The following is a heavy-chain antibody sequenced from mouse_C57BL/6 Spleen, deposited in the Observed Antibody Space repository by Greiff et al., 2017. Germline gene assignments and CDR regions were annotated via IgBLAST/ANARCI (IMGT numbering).Heavy chain of an antibody. CDR1: GFTFRDAC. J-gene: IGHJ4*01. Sequence: EVQLMESGGGLVQPGGSMKLSCAASGFTFRDACMDWVRQSPEQGLEWVAELRNKANNHATYYAESVKGRFTISRYDSKSSVYLQMNSLRAEDTGIYYWTHSNYFYARDYWGQGTSVTVSS. V-gene: IGHV6-6*01. CDR2: LRNKANNHAT. D-gene: IGHD2-5*01. CDR3: THSNYFYARDY.